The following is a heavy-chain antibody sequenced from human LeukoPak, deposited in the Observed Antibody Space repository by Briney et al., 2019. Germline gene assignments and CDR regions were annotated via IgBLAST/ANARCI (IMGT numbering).Heavy chain of an antibody. CDR2: IRSKANSYAT. D-gene: IGHD2-2*02. V-gene: IGHV3-73*01. Sequence: PGGSLRLSCAASGFTFSGSAMHWVRQASGKGLEWVGRIRSKANSYATAYAASVKGRLTISRDDSKNTAYLQMNSLKTEDTAVYYCTATSYCSSTSCYTHFDYWGQGTLVTVSS. CDR3: TATSYCSSTSCYTHFDY. CDR1: GFTFSGSA. J-gene: IGHJ4*02.